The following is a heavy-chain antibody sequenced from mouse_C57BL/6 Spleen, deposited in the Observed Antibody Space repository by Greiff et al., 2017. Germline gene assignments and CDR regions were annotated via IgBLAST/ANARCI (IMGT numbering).Heavy chain of an antibody. CDR1: GFNIKDYY. Sequence: VHVKQSGAELVKPGASVKLSCTASGFNIKDYYMHWVKQRTEQGLEWIGRIDPEDGETKYAPKFQGKATITADTSSNTAYLQLSSLTSEDTAVYYCASRQIRLSGFDYWGQGTTLTVSS. CDR3: ASRQIRLSGFDY. D-gene: IGHD3-2*02. V-gene: IGHV14-2*01. J-gene: IGHJ2*01. CDR2: IDPEDGET.